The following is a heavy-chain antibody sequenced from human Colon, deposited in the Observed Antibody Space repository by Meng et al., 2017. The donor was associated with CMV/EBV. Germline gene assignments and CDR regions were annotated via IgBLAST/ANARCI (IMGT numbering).Heavy chain of an antibody. CDR2: ITPYNGNT. V-gene: IGHV1-18*01. D-gene: IGHD4-23*01. CDR1: GYPFTSYS. Sequence: AGYPFTSYSLSWVRQAPGQGLEWMGWITPYNGNTNYAQTVPVRVTMTTDTSTRTAYMELRNLRSADTAVYYCARLNGGNSGDWFDPWGQGTLVTVSS. J-gene: IGHJ5*02. CDR3: ARLNGGNSGDWFDP.